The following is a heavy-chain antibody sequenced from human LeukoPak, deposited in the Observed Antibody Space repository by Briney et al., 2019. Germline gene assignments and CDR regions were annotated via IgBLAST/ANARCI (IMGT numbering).Heavy chain of an antibody. J-gene: IGHJ5*02. CDR3: ARTSPAVLSFDP. Sequence: PAGSLRLSCAASGFTFSDYYMSWIRQAPGKGLEWVSYISSSGSTIYYADSVKGRFTISRENAKNSLYLQMNSLRAEDTAVYYCARTSPAVLSFDPWGQGGLVTDSS. V-gene: IGHV3-11*01. CDR2: ISSSGSTI. CDR1: GFTFSDYY. D-gene: IGHD2/OR15-2a*01.